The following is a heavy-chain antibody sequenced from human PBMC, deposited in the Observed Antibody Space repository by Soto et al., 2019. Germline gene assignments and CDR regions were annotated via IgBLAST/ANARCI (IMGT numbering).Heavy chain of an antibody. D-gene: IGHD2-2*01. CDR2: FYYSEST. J-gene: IGHJ6*02. CDR3: ARLGGYCSSTSCYGYYGMDV. V-gene: IGHV4-39*01. Sequence: QLQLQESGPGLVKPSETLSLTCTVSGGSISSGPYSWGWIRQPPGEGLEWIGTFYYSESTYYNPSLESRVTISVDTSKNQCSLKVSSVTVADTAVSYCARLGGYCSSTSCYGYYGMDVWGQGTTVTVSS. CDR1: GGSISSGPYS.